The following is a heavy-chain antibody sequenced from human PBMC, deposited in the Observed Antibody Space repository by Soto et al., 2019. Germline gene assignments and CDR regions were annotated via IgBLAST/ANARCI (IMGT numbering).Heavy chain of an antibody. Sequence: VGSLRLSCAASGFTFSSYGMHWVRQAPGKGPEWVAVISYDGSNKYYADSVKGRFTISRDNSKNTLYLQMNSLRAEDTAVYYCAKDHIAAAYGMDVWGQGTTVTVSS. D-gene: IGHD6-13*01. V-gene: IGHV3-30*18. J-gene: IGHJ6*02. CDR3: AKDHIAAAYGMDV. CDR2: ISYDGSNK. CDR1: GFTFSSYG.